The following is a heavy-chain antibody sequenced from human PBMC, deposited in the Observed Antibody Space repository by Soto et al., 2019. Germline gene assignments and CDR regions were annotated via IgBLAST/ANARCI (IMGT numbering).Heavy chain of an antibody. CDR2: ISAYNGNT. CDR3: AMGYYGSGSYYQGIDY. Sequence: QVQLVQSGAEVKKPGASVKVSCKASGYTFTSYGISWVRQAPGQGLEWMGWISAYNGNTNYAQKLQGRVTMTTDTSTSTADMELRSLRSDDTAVYYCAMGYYGSGSYYQGIDYWGQGTLVTVSS. D-gene: IGHD3-10*01. J-gene: IGHJ4*02. V-gene: IGHV1-18*01. CDR1: GYTFTSYG.